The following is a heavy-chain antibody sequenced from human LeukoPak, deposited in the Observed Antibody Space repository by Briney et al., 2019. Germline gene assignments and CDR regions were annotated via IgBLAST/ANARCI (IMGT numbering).Heavy chain of an antibody. D-gene: IGHD3-3*01. CDR3: ARVSYFWSGYYMFDY. CDR2: INHSGST. J-gene: IGHJ4*02. CDR1: GGSFSGYY. Sequence: SETLSLTCAVYGGSFSGYYWSWIRQPPRKGLEWIGEINHSGSTNYNPSLKSRVTISVDTSKNQFSLKLSSVTAADTAVYYCARVSYFWSGYYMFDYWGQGTLVTVSS. V-gene: IGHV4-34*01.